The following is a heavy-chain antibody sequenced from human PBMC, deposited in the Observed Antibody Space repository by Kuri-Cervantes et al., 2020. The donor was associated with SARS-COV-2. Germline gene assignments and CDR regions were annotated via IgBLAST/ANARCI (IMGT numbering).Heavy chain of an antibody. V-gene: IGHV3-74*01. CDR1: GFTFSGHW. J-gene: IGHJ6*02. Sequence: GESLKISCAASGFTFSGHWIHWVRQAPGKGLVWVSRINPDGSYTNNADSVKGRFTISRDNSKNTLYLQMNSLRAEDTAVYYCARFIVATIAPGEYYYYGMDVWGQGTTVTVSS. CDR3: ARFIVATIAPGEYYYYGMDV. CDR2: INPDGSYT. D-gene: IGHD5-12*01.